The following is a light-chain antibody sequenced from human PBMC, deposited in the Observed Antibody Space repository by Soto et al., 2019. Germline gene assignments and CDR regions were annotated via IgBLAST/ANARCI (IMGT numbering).Light chain of an antibody. CDR3: CSNTGSNMVI. CDR1: SSDVGGYNY. V-gene: IGLV2-11*01. CDR2: DVS. J-gene: IGLJ2*01. Sequence: QSVLTQPRSVSGSPGQSVAISCTGTSSDVGGYNYVSWYQQHPGRATKLMIYDVSYRPSGVPDRFSGSKSGYTASLTSSRLPAEDAADYYCCSNTGSNMVIFGGGTKVTVL.